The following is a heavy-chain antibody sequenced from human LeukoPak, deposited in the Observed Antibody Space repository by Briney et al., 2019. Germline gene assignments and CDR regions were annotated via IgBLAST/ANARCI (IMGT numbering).Heavy chain of an antibody. CDR2: IIPIFGTA. J-gene: IGHJ4*02. V-gene: IGHV1-69*13. Sequence: SVKVSCKASGYTFTSYDINWVRQAPGQGLEWMGGIIPIFGTANYARKFQGRVTITADESTSTAYMELSSLRSEDTAVYYCARDHDVYYDSSGGKFDYWGQGTLVTVSS. CDR1: GYTFTSYD. CDR3: ARDHDVYYDSSGGKFDY. D-gene: IGHD3-22*01.